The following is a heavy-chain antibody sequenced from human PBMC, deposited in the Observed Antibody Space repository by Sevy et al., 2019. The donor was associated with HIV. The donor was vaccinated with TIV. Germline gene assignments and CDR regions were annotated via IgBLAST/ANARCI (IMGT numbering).Heavy chain of an antibody. Sequence: LSLTCAASGFTFSSYWMHWVRQAPGKGLVWVSRINRDGSSTSYADSVKGRFTISRDNAKNTLYLQMNSLRAEDTAVYYCASFNYYYGMDVWGQGTTVTVSS. V-gene: IGHV3-74*01. J-gene: IGHJ6*02. CDR3: ASFNYYYGMDV. CDR1: GFTFSSYW. CDR2: INRDGSST.